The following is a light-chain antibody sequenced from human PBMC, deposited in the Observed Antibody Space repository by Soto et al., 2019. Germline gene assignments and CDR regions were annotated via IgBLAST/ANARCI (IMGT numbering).Light chain of an antibody. CDR1: SSDIGGFNY. V-gene: IGLV2-14*01. CDR3: FSFTTDWTHV. J-gene: IGLJ1*01. Sequence: QSALTQPASVSGSPGQSITISCTGTSSDIGGFNYVSWYQQHPDKAPKLMIYEVSHRPSGVSNRFSGSKSGTAASLTISGLQTEDEADYFCFSFTTDWTHVFGTGTKLTVL. CDR2: EVS.